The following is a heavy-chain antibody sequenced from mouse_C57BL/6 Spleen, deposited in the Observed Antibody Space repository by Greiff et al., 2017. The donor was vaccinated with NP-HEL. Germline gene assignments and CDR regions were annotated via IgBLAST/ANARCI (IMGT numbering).Heavy chain of an antibody. CDR2: IDPNSGGT. J-gene: IGHJ4*01. CDR1: GYTFTSYW. D-gene: IGHD1-1*01. Sequence: QVQLQQPGAELVKPGASVKLSCKASGYTFTSYWMHWVKQRPGRGLEWIGRIDPNSGGTKYNEKFKSKATLTVDKPSSTAYMQLSSLTSEDSAVYYGARGVTTVVATGAMDYWGQGTSVTVSS. V-gene: IGHV1-72*01. CDR3: ARGVTTVVATGAMDY.